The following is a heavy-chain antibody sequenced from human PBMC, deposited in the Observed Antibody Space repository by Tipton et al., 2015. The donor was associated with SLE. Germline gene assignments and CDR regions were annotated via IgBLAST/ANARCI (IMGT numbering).Heavy chain of an antibody. Sequence: QVQLVQSGAEVRKPGASVKVSCKTSGYTFTKFGVNWVRQAPGQGLEWMGWINTNTGNPTYGQGFTERFVLSLDTSVSTAYLQITGLKPEDTAFYYCAREGGNYEVDYWGQGTLVTVSS. CDR3: AREGGNYEVDY. CDR1: GYTFTKFG. CDR2: INTNTGNP. D-gene: IGHD4-11*01. V-gene: IGHV7-4-1*02. J-gene: IGHJ4*02.